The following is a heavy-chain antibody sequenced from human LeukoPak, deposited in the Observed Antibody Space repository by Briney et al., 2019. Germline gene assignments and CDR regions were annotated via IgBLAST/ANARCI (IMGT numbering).Heavy chain of an antibody. CDR2: IKQDGSAK. D-gene: IGHD3-22*01. CDR3: ARCPYDSTGYYSVPSHLDY. CDR1: GFTFSSYW. Sequence: GGSLRLSCAASGFTFSSYWMTWVRQAPGKGLEWVANIKQDGSAKYYVDSLRGRFSISRDNVKNSLFPQMNSLSDDDTAVYYCARCPYDSTGYYSVPSHLDYWGQGTLVTVSS. J-gene: IGHJ4*02. V-gene: IGHV3-7*01.